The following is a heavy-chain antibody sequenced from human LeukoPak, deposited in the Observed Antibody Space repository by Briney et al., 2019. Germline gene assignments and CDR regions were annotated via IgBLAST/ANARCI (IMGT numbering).Heavy chain of an antibody. CDR3: ERLAAGKGGLDG. D-gene: IGHD6-13*01. CDR1: GDSVSSNSAA. J-gene: IGHJ4*02. Sequence: SQTLSLTCAISGDSVSSNSAAWNWIRQSPSRGLEWLGRTYYRSKGYNDYAVSVKSRITINPDPSKNQFSLQLNSVTPEHTAVYNFERLAAGKGGLDGWGQETLVTVSS. V-gene: IGHV6-1*01. CDR2: TYYRSKGYN.